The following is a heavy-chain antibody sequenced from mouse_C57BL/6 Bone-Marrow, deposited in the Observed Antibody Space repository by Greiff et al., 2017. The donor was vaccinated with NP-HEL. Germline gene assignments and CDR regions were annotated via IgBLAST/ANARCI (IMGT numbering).Heavy chain of an antibody. J-gene: IGHJ3*01. CDR3: ARAAYSNYPTLAY. CDR2: ISDGGSYT. Sequence: DAPLVESGGGLVKPGGSLKLSCAASGFTFSSYAMSWVRQTPEKRLEWVATISDGGSYTYYPDNVKGRFTISRDNAKNNLYLQMSHLKSEDTAMYYCARAAYSNYPTLAYWGQGTLVTVSA. D-gene: IGHD2-5*01. CDR1: GFTFSSYA. V-gene: IGHV5-4*01.